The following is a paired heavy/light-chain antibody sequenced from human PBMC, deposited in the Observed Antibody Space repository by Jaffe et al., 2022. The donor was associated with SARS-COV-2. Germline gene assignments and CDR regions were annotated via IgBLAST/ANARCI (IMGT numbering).Light chain of an antibody. CDR1: QSVLYSSNNKNY. Sequence: DIVMTQSPDSLAVSLGERATINCKSSQSVLYSSNNKNYLAWYQQKPGQPPKLLIYWASTRESGVPDRFSGSGSGTDFTLTISSLQAEDVAVYYCQQYYSTLWTFGQGTKLEIK. J-gene: IGKJ2*01. V-gene: IGKV4-1*01. CDR3: QQYYSTLWT. CDR2: WAS.
Heavy chain of an antibody. J-gene: IGHJ6*02. CDR3: AGGYCSGGSCYADRKYYGMDV. D-gene: IGHD2-15*01. CDR1: GGSISSYY. Sequence: QVQLQESGPGLVKPSETLSLTCTVSGGSISSYYWSWIRQPPGKGLEWIGYIYYSGSTNYNPSLKSRVTISVDTSKNQFSLKLSSVTAADTAVYYCAGGYCSGGSCYADRKYYGMDVWGQGTTVTVSS. V-gene: IGHV4-59*01. CDR2: IYYSGST.